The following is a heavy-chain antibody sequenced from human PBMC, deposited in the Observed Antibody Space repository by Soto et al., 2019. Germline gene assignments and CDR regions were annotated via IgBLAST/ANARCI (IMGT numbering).Heavy chain of an antibody. J-gene: IGHJ6*02. Sequence: SETLSLTYTVSGDSISRNNNYWGWIRQPPGKGLEWIGSIYYSGNTYNNPSLKSRVTISVDTSKNQFSLKLSSVTAADTAVYYCARGIERIFDWFSPNYYYAMDVWGQGTTVTVSS. D-gene: IGHD3-9*01. CDR1: GDSISRNNNY. CDR2: IYYSGNT. V-gene: IGHV4-39*01. CDR3: ARGIERIFDWFSPNYYYAMDV.